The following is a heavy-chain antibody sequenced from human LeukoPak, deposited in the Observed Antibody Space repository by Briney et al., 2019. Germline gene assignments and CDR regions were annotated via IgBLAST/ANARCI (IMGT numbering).Heavy chain of an antibody. J-gene: IGHJ4*02. CDR1: GFTFDDYA. Sequence: GGSLRLSCAASGFTFDDYAMHWVRQAPGKGLEWVSGISWNSGSIGYADSVKGRFTISRDNAKNSLYLQMNRLRAEDTALYYCAKDQFALADSDLTFDYWGQGTLVTVSS. V-gene: IGHV3-9*01. CDR3: AKDQFALADSDLTFDY. CDR2: ISWNSGSI. D-gene: IGHD6-19*01.